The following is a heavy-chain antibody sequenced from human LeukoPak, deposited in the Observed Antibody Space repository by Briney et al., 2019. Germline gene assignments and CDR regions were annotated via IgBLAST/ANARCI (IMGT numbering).Heavy chain of an antibody. Sequence: SVKVSCKASGGTFSSYAISWVRQAPGQGLEWMGGIIPIFGTANYAQKFQGRVTITADESTSTAYMELSRLRSDDTAVYYCARDFMGYCSGGSCPQTSYWGQGTLVTVSS. V-gene: IGHV1-69*01. CDR3: ARDFMGYCSGGSCPQTSY. J-gene: IGHJ4*02. CDR2: IIPIFGTA. CDR1: GGTFSSYA. D-gene: IGHD2-15*01.